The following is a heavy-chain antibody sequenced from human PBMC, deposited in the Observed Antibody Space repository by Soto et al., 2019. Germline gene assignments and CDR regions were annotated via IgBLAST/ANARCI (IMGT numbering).Heavy chain of an antibody. J-gene: IGHJ4*02. CDR2: IIPIFGTA. V-gene: IGHV1-69*06. Sequence: QVQLVQSGAEVKKPGSSVKVSCKASGGTFSSYAISWVRQAPGQGLEWMGGIIPIFGTANYAQKFQGRVTITADKSTSTAYMELSSLRAEDTAVYYCARGGYSYGYGFYYFDYWGQGTLVTVSS. D-gene: IGHD5-18*01. CDR1: GGTFSSYA. CDR3: ARGGYSYGYGFYYFDY.